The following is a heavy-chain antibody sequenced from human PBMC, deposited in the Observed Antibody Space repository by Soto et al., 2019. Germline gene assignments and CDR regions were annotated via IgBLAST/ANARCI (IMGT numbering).Heavy chain of an antibody. CDR1: GYTFTNYY. Sequence: QVQLVQSGAEVKKPGASVKVSCKASGYTFTNYYIHWVRQAPGQGLEWVGLINPKTGTTNDAPKFQGRVTMTSDTSTSTAYRELSSLTSEDPAVFYCPRVLEVTYYYESSGYWGQGPLVTVSS. V-gene: IGHV1-46*01. CDR3: PRVLEVTYYYESSGY. J-gene: IGHJ4*02. CDR2: INPKTGTT. D-gene: IGHD3-22*01.